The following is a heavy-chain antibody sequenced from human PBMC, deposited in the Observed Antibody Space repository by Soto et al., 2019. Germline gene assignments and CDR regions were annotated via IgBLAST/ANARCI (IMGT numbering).Heavy chain of an antibody. D-gene: IGHD2-2*01. CDR1: GFTFSSYA. J-gene: IGHJ4*02. CDR3: TTEPDIVVVQAAPYYFEY. CDR2: ISGSGGST. Sequence: GGSLRLSCAASGFTFSSYAMSWVRQAPGKGLEWVSAISGSGGSTYYADSVKGRFTISRDNSKNTLYLQMNSLKTEDTAVYYCTTEPDIVVVQAAPYYFEYWGQGTLVTVSS. V-gene: IGHV3-23*01.